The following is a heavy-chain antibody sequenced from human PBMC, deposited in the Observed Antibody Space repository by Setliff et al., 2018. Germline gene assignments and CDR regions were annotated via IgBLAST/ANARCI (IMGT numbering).Heavy chain of an antibody. CDR3: ARRGWGSSSGDCYSPKGCYYYYMDV. Sequence: GESLKISCQGSGNSFTNYWIGWVRQMPGKGLEWMGIIYPGDSDTRYSPSFEGQVTISGDKSTSPAYLQWSSLKASDTAIYYCARRGWGSSSGDCYSPKGCYYYYMDVWGKGTTVTVSS. CDR2: IYPGDSDT. V-gene: IGHV5-51*01. J-gene: IGHJ6*03. D-gene: IGHD2-21*02. CDR1: GNSFTNYW.